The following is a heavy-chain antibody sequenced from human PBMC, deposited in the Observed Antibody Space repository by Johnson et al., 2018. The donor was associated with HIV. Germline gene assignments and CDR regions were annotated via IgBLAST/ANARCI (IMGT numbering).Heavy chain of an antibody. Sequence: QVQLVESGGGVVQPGRSLRLSCAASGFSFSSYGMHWVRQAPGKGLEWVAVISYDGSNKYYADSVKGRFTISRDNSKNTLYLQMNSLRAGDTAVYYCARGGSSTSLDAFDIWGQGTMVTVSS. D-gene: IGHD2-2*01. CDR2: ISYDGSNK. CDR1: GFSFSSYG. V-gene: IGHV3-30*03. CDR3: ARGGSSTSLDAFDI. J-gene: IGHJ3*02.